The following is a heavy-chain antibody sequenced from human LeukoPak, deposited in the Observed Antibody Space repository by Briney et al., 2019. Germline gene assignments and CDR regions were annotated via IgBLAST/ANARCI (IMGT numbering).Heavy chain of an antibody. CDR2: IYTSGST. Sequence: SETLSLTCTVSGGSLSGSYWNWVRQPAEKGLEWIGRIYTSGSTNYNPSLKSRVTMSVDTSKNQFSLTLSSVTAADTAVYYCARDALYCSSSSCYRYWYFDLWGRGTLVTVSS. CDR3: ARDALYCSSSSCYRYWYFDL. D-gene: IGHD2-2*01. CDR1: GGSLSGSY. J-gene: IGHJ2*01. V-gene: IGHV4-4*07.